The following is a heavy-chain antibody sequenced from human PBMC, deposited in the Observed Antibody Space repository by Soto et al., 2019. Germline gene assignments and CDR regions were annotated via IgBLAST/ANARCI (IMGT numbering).Heavy chain of an antibody. CDR3: SRDFTSGGYDF. D-gene: IGHD5-12*01. Sequence: GGSLRLSCAASGFSVSSTYMSWVRQPPGKGLEWVSTLSDDGRSHYADSVTGRFSVSRDNSKNTLYLHMSGLRADDTAIYYCSRDFTSGGYDFRGQGTQVTVSS. CDR2: LSDDGRS. CDR1: GFSVSSTY. J-gene: IGHJ4*02. V-gene: IGHV3-53*01.